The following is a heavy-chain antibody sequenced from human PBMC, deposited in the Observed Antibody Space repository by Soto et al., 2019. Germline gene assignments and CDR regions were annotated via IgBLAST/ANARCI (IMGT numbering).Heavy chain of an antibody. CDR1: GFTFSNYD. V-gene: IGHV3-64*01. J-gene: IGHJ4*02. D-gene: IGHD6-19*01. CDR3: ARAQRSGEFDY. Sequence: GGSLRLSCAAYGFTFSNYDMHWVRQAPEKGLEYVSAINDNGGYTYYANSVKGRFTISRDNSKNTLYLQMGSLRLDDMAVYYCARAQRSGEFDYWGQGTLVTVSS. CDR2: INDNGGYT.